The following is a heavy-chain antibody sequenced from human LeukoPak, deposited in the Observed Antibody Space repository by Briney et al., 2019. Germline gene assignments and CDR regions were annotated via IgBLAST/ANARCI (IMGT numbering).Heavy chain of an antibody. D-gene: IGHD1-26*01. CDR1: GFIVSSNY. CDR2: IYSGGST. J-gene: IGHJ5*02. Sequence: GGSLRLSCAASGFIVSSNYMGWVRQAPGKGLEWVSVIYSGGSTYYADSVKGRFTISRDNSKNMIYLEMNSLRVEDTAVYYCARAGGMWAFDPWGQGTLVTVSS. CDR3: ARAGGMWAFDP. V-gene: IGHV3-66*01.